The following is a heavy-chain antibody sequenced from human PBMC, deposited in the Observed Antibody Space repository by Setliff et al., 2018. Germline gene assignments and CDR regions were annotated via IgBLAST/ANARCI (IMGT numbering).Heavy chain of an antibody. CDR3: ARVDYYGSGNYYDH. CDR1: GYTFSSNA. Sequence: ASVKVSCKASGYTFSSNAFHWVRQAHGQRPDWMGWINAGNGITKYSQKFQGRVTITRDTSASTAYMELSSLRSDDTAVYYCARVDYYGSGNYYDHWGQGTLVTVSS. D-gene: IGHD3-10*01. CDR2: INAGNGIT. V-gene: IGHV1-3*01. J-gene: IGHJ4*02.